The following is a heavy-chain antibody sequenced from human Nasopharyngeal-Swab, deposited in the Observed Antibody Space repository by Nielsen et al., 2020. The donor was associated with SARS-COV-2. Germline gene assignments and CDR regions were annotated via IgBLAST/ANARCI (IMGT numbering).Heavy chain of an antibody. D-gene: IGHD2-15*01. V-gene: IGHV1-46*01. J-gene: IGHJ5*02. CDR3: ARGGDPREVVAATDCFDP. Sequence: WVRQAPGQGLEWMGIINPGGGSARYSQNFQSRVTMTRDTSTSTVYMELSNLRSEDTAVYYCARGGDPREVVAATDCFDPWGQGTLVTVSS. CDR2: INPGGGSA.